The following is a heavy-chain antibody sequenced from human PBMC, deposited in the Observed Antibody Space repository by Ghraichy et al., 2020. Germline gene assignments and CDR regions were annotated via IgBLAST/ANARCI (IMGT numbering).Heavy chain of an antibody. J-gene: IGHJ2*01. D-gene: IGHD5-24*01. CDR3: ARVRRDGSKVYWYFDL. CDR2: INQSGDTNI. CDR1: GGSFSVYY. V-gene: IGHV4-34*01. Sequence: SETLSLTCAVYGGSFSVYYWSWIRQPPGKGLEWIGEINQSGDTNINYDPSLKSRVTMSVYTSKNQFSLKLTSVTAADTAVYYCARVRRDGSKVYWYFDLWGRGTLVTVSS.